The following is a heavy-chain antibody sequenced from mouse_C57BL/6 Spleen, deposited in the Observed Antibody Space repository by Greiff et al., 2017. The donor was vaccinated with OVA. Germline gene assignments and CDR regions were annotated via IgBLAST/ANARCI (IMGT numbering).Heavy chain of an antibody. D-gene: IGHD2-4*01. J-gene: IGHJ3*01. Sequence: VQLVESGAELAKPGASVKLSCKASGYTFTSYWMHWVKQRPGQGLEWIGYINPSSGYTKYNQKFKDKATLTADKSSSTAYMQLSSLTYEDSAVYYCALYDYDDVLAYWGQGTLVTVSA. CDR3: ALYDYDDVLAY. CDR2: INPSSGYT. CDR1: GYTFTSYW. V-gene: IGHV1-7*01.